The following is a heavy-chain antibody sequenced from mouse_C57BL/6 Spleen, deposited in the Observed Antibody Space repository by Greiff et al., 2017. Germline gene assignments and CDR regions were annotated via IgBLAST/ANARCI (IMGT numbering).Heavy chain of an antibody. V-gene: IGHV1-18*01. CDR1: GYTFTDYN. CDR3: ASLSNWDVWYFDV. D-gene: IGHD4-1*01. J-gene: IGHJ1*03. Sequence: EVQLQQSGPELVKPGASVKIPCKASGYTFTDYNMDWVKQSHGKSLEWIGDINPNNGGTIYNQKFKGKATLTVDKSSSTAYMELRSLTSEDTAVYYCASLSNWDVWYFDVWGTGTTVTVSS. CDR2: INPNNGGT.